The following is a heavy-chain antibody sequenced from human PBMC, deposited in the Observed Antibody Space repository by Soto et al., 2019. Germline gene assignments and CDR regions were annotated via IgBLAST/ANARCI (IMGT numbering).Heavy chain of an antibody. CDR1: GFTFSSYS. CDR2: ISSSSSTI. J-gene: IGHJ3*02. V-gene: IGHV3-48*02. Sequence: EVQLVESGGGLVQPGGSLRLSCAASGFTFSSYSMNWVRQAPGQGLEWVSYISSSSSTIYYADSLKGRFTISRDNAKNALYQQMNSLIDKETAVYYCERGLSSSWPIWVDTCDIWGQGTMVTVSS. D-gene: IGHD6-13*01. CDR3: ERGLSSSWPIWVDTCDI.